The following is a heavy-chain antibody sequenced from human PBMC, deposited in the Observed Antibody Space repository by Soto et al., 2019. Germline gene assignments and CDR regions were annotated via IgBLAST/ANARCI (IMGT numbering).Heavy chain of an antibody. CDR1: GYTFSSYA. D-gene: IGHD5-18*01. Sequence: QVQLVQSGAEVKKPGASVKVSCKASGYTFSSYAISWVRQAPGQGLEWMGGIIPIFGTANYAQKFQGRVTITADESTSTAYMELSSLRSEDTAVYYCARDSGGYSYGHFDYWGQGTLVTVSS. J-gene: IGHJ4*02. CDR3: ARDSGGYSYGHFDY. CDR2: IIPIFGTA. V-gene: IGHV1-69*01.